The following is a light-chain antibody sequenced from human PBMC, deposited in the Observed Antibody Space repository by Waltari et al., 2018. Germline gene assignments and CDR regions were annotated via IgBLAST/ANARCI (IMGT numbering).Light chain of an antibody. CDR1: QDVTNR. CDR2: DAT. V-gene: IGKV3-15*01. CDR3: QQYNNWPRT. Sequence: ETVMTQSPATLSVAPGERVTLSCRASQDVTNRLAWFQQKPGQAPRLLMFDATTRATVFPGRFCGSGSGTEFTLTISSLQSEDFAVYYCQQYNNWPRTFGQGTKLEI. J-gene: IGKJ2*01.